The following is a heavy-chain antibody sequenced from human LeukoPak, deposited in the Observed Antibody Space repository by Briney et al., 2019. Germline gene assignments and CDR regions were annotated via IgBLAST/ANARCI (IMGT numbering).Heavy chain of an antibody. CDR3: AKDLLAVAVSYFDY. D-gene: IGHD6-19*01. V-gene: IGHV3-30*04. CDR1: GFTFSSYA. Sequence: GGSLRLSCAASGFTFSSYAMHWVRQAPGKGLEWVAVISYDGSNKYYADSVKGRFTIPRDNSKNTLYLQMNSLRAEDTAVYYCAKDLLAVAVSYFDYWGQGTLVTVSS. J-gene: IGHJ4*02. CDR2: ISYDGSNK.